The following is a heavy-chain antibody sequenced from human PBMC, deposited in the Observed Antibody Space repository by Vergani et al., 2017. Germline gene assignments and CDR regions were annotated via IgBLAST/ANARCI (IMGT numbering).Heavy chain of an antibody. D-gene: IGHD4-23*01. CDR1: GYTFTGYY. V-gene: IGHV1-2*02. Sequence: QVQLVQSGAEVKKPGASVKVSCKASGYTFTGYYMHWVRQAPGQGLEWMGWINPNSGGTNYAQKFQGRVTITADESTSTAYMELSSLRSEDTAVYYCARVGYGGNSLASDYWGQGTLVTVSS. CDR3: ARVGYGGNSLASDY. CDR2: INPNSGGT. J-gene: IGHJ4*02.